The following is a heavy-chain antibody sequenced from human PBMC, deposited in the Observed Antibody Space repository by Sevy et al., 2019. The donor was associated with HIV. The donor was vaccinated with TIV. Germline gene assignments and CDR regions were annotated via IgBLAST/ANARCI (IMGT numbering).Heavy chain of an antibody. Sequence: GGSLRLSCAASGFTFSDYYMSWIRQAPGKGLEWASYISSSSSYTNYADSVKGRFTISRDNAKNSLYLQMNSLRAEDTAVYYCARTIIDYYDSSGYYLDYWGQGTLVTVSS. CDR2: ISSSSSYT. D-gene: IGHD3-22*01. CDR3: ARTIIDYYDSSGYYLDY. V-gene: IGHV3-11*06. CDR1: GFTFSDYY. J-gene: IGHJ4*02.